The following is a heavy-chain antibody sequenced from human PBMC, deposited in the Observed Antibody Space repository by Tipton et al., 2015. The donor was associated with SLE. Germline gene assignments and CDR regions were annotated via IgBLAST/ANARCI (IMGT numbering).Heavy chain of an antibody. CDR3: ATSYLWYYYAMDV. D-gene: IGHD3-10*01. J-gene: IGHJ6*02. V-gene: IGHV4-31*03. Sequence: TLSLTCTVSGGSISSGGYYWSWIRQPPGKGLEWIGYIYYSGSTNYNPSLKSRVTISVGTSKNQFSLKLSSVTAADTAVYYCATSYLWYYYAMDVWGQGTTVTVSS. CDR1: GGSISSGGYY. CDR2: IYYSGST.